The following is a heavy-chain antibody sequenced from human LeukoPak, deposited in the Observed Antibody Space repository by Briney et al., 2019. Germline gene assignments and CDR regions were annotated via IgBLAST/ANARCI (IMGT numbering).Heavy chain of an antibody. Sequence: GGSLRLSCAASGFTFGSYAMHWVRQAPGRGLEWVAGISYDGANKYYADSVKGRFTISRDNSKNTLYLQMNSLRTDDTAVYYCARESPACGEDCYFDYWGQGTLVTVSS. CDR3: ARESPACGEDCYFDY. J-gene: IGHJ4*02. CDR1: GFTFGSYA. D-gene: IGHD2-21*02. CDR2: ISYDGANK. V-gene: IGHV3-30-3*01.